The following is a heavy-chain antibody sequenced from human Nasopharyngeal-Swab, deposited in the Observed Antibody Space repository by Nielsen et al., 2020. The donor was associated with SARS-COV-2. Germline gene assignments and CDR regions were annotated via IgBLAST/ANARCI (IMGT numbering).Heavy chain of an antibody. V-gene: IGHV4-34*01. J-gene: IGHJ4*02. D-gene: IGHD3-22*01. Sequence: SETLSLTCAVYGGSFSGYYWSWIRQPPGKGLEWIEEINHSGSTNYNPSLKSRVTISVDTSKNQFSLKLSSVTAADTAVYYCARGVAGYDDSSGRFDYWGQGTLVTVSS. CDR3: ARGVAGYDDSSGRFDY. CDR2: INHSGST. CDR1: GGSFSGYY.